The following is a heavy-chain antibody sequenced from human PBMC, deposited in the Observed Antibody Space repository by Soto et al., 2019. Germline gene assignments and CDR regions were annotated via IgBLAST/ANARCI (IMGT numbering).Heavy chain of an antibody. D-gene: IGHD2-8*01. Sequence: EAQLVESGGGLVQPGGSLRLSCAASGFTFSTYSMNWVRQTPGKGLEWVSYISSSSSTIYYAESVKGRFTISRDNAKNSMYLQMNSQTAEDTAVNDCASDRTSSSFLIVYAMHDAVDMWGRGTAVTVSS. V-gene: IGHV3-48*01. CDR3: ASDRTSSSFLIVYAMHDAVDM. CDR2: ISSSSSTI. CDR1: GFTFSTYS. J-gene: IGHJ3*02.